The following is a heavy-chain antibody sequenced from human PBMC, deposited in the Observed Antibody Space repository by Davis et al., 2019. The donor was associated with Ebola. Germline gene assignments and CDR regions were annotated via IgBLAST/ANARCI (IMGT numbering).Heavy chain of an antibody. CDR1: GYSFISYW. Sequence: GASLNTSCTASGYSFISYWIGWLRQTPRKGLELMGIIYPGDSDTRYSPSLQGQVTISADNSISTAYLLWSSLKASDTAMYYCARGVVGSNWFDPWGQGTLVGVSS. J-gene: IGHJ5*02. V-gene: IGHV5-51*01. CDR3: ARGVVGSNWFDP. D-gene: IGHD2-15*01. CDR2: IYPGDSDT.